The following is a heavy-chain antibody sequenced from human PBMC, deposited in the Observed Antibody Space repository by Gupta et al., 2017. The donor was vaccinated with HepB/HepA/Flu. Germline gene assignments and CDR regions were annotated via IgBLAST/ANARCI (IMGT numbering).Heavy chain of an antibody. CDR1: GITLTKDL. CDR3: TGDVAGLGSGEFDY. CDR2: SKRVNVAA. V-gene: IGHV3-15*01. D-gene: IGHD3-10*01. J-gene: IGHJ4*02. Sequence: EVQLVESGGGLVRRGEFRSIPCSGSGITLTKDLVNWVRQAPGRGLEWVGHSKRVNVAADYEAPVKGRFTISRDDSKSTVYLQMNSLKAEDTAVYYCTGDVAGLGSGEFDYWGQGTLVSVSP.